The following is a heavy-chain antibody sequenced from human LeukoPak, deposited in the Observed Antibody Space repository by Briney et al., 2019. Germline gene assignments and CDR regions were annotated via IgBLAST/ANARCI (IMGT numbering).Heavy chain of an antibody. CDR2: ISSSSTI. D-gene: IGHD3-3*01. CDR3: ARDFRSGWIY. J-gene: IGHJ4*02. V-gene: IGHV3-48*01. CDR1: GFTFSSYS. Sequence: GGSLRLSCAASGFTFSSYSMNWVRQAPGKGLEWVSYISSSSTIYYADSVKGRFTISRDNAKNSLYLQMNSLRAEDTAVYYCARDFRSGWIYWGQGTLVTVSS.